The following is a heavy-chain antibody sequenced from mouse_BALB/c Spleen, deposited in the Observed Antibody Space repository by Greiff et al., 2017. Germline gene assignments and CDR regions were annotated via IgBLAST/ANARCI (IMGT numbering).Heavy chain of an antibody. Sequence: EVKLVESGGGLVKPGGSLKLSCAASGFTFSSYAMSWVRQTPEKRLEWVASISSGGSTYYPDSVKGRFTISRDNARNILYLQMSSLRSEDTAMYYCASIDVEGYFDYWGQGTTLTVSS. CDR2: ISSGGST. V-gene: IGHV5-6-5*01. D-gene: IGHD2-12*01. CDR1: GFTFSSYA. J-gene: IGHJ2*01. CDR3: ASIDVEGYFDY.